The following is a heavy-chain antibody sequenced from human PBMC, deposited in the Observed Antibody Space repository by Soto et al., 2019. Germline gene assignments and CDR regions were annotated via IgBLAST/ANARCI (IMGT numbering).Heavy chain of an antibody. V-gene: IGHV1-8*02. CDR3: VRVYGEIDY. J-gene: IGHJ4*02. CDR2: MNPKSGNT. CDR1: GYTFTNYD. D-gene: IGHD4-17*01. Sequence: QVQLVQSGAEVKKPGASVKVSCKASGYTFTNYDINWVRQATGQGLEWMGWMNPKSGNTGYAQQFQGRVIMTRSTSISTAYMERSSLKSEDTAVYYCVRVYGEIDYWGPGTLVTVSS.